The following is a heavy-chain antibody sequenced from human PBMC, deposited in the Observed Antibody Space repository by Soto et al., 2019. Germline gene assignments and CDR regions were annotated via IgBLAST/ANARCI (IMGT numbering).Heavy chain of an antibody. D-gene: IGHD2-15*01. Sequence: QVQLVQSGAEVKPPGASVKVSCKASGYTFSTYGICWVRQAPGQGPEWMGWINPYNGKTNYGQNFQGRVTMTTEPSRRTAYMELRSLRSDDTAVYYCARVLIVVVVAGVPVASWGQGTLVTVSS. J-gene: IGHJ5*01. V-gene: IGHV1-18*01. CDR3: ARVLIVVVVAGVPVAS. CDR2: INPYNGKT. CDR1: GYTFSTYG.